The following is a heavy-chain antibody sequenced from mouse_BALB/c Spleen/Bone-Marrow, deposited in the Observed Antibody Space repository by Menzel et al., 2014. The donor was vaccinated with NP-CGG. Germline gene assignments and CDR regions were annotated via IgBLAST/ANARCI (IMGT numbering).Heavy chain of an antibody. D-gene: IGHD2-4*01. CDR1: GYTFTSYW. J-gene: IGHJ3*01. CDR3: ARPITTGIQAWFAY. CDR2: INPSSGYT. Sequence: VKLQESGAELAKPGASVKMSCKASGYTFTSYWMHWVKQRPGQGLEWIGNINPSSGYTEYNQKFKDKATLTADKSSSTAYMQLSGLTSEDSAVYYCARPITTGIQAWFAYWGQGTLVTVSA. V-gene: IGHV1-7*01.